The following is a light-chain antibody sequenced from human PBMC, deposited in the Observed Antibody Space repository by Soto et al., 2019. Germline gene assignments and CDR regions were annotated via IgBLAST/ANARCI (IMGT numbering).Light chain of an antibody. J-gene: IGLJ3*02. CDR2: EVN. CDR3: CSFASTDSFSVL. Sequence: QSVLTQPASVSGSPGQSITISCTGTSSDVGRYNFVSWDRQEPGKAPKLMIYEVNRRPSGVSNRFSGSKSGSTASLTISGLQAEDEAVYYCCSFASTDSFSVLFGGGTKVTVL. CDR1: SSDVGRYNF. V-gene: IGLV2-23*02.